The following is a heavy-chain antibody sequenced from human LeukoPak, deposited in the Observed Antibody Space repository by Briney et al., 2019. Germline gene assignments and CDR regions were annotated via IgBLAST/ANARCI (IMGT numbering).Heavy chain of an antibody. D-gene: IGHD6-6*01. V-gene: IGHV3-21*01. CDR2: ISSSSSYI. CDR1: GFTFSSYS. J-gene: IGHJ4*02. Sequence: GGSLRLSCAASGFTFSSYSMDWVRQAPGKGLEWVSSISSSSSYIYYADSVKGRFTISRDNAKNSLYLQMNSLRAEDTAVYCCARDPRGAARPGYWGQGTLVTVSS. CDR3: ARDPRGAARPGY.